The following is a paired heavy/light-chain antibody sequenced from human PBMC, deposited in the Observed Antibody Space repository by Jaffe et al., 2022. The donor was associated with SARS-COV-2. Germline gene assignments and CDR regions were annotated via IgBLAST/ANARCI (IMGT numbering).Heavy chain of an antibody. Sequence: EVQLVQSGAEVKNPGESLKISCRGSGYTFTGYWIGWVRQMPGKGLEYMGIIYPGDSDTKYSPSFQGRVTFSADKSSNTAYLQWSSLQASDTAMYYCARRDPSSSYYFDYWGQGSLVTVSS. V-gene: IGHV5-51*01. D-gene: IGHD6-6*01. J-gene: IGHJ4*02. CDR1: GYTFTGYW. CDR2: IYPGDSDT. CDR3: ARRDPSSSYYFDY.
Light chain of an antibody. CDR2: EDT. Sequence: QSALTQPASVSGSPGQSITISCTGTSSDVGGYDLVSWYQQHPGRAPKLMIYEDTKRPSGVSNRFSGSKSGNTASLTISGLQAEDEANYYCWSYAGKDNVVFGGGTKVTVL. CDR3: WSYAGKDNVV. V-gene: IGLV2-23*01. J-gene: IGLJ2*01. CDR1: SSDVGGYDL.